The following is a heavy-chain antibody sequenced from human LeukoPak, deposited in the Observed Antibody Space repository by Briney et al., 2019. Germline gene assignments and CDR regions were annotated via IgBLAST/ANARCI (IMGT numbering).Heavy chain of an antibody. CDR1: GFTFEDYA. CDR3: ARDIHQVRGLDCVFDS. Sequence: GGSLRLSCRASGFTFEDYAMHWVRQAPGKGLEWVADLSWHSNNIHYADSVKGRFTISRDNAQNSLYLQMNSLRVDDTALYYCARDIHQVRGLDCVFDSWGQGTLVTVSS. CDR2: LSWHSNNI. J-gene: IGHJ4*02. D-gene: IGHD3-16*01. V-gene: IGHV3-9*01.